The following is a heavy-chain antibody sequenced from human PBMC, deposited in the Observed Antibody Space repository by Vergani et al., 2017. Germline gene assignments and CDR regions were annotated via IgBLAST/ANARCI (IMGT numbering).Heavy chain of an antibody. V-gene: IGHV4-39*07. Sequence: QLQLQESGPGLVKPSETLSLTCTVSGGSISSSSYYWGWIRQPPGKGLEWIGSIYYSGSTYYNPSLKSRVTISVDTSKNQFSLKLSSVTAADTAVYYCARVRVGPGYELWSGYPPREGLDYWGQGTLVTVSS. J-gene: IGHJ4*02. D-gene: IGHD3-3*01. CDR2: IYYSGST. CDR3: ARVRVGPGYELWSGYPPREGLDY. CDR1: GGSISSSSYY.